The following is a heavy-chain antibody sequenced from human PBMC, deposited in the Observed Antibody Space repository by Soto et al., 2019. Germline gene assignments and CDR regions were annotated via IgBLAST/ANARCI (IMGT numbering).Heavy chain of an antibody. J-gene: IGHJ4*02. CDR3: ATRYCSGGSCYSAALGY. CDR2: ISSSGSTI. V-gene: IGHV3-11*01. Sequence: PGGSLRLSCAASGFTFSDFYMSWIRQAPGKGLEWVSYISSSGSTIYYAGSVKGRFTISRDNAKNSLYLQMNSLRAEDTAVYYCATRYCSGGSCYSAALGYWGQGTLVTVSS. D-gene: IGHD2-15*01. CDR1: GFTFSDFY.